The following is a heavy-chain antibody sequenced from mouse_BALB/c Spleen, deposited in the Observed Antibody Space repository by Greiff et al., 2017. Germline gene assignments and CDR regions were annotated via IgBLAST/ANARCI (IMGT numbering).Heavy chain of an antibody. CDR2: ISSGSSTI. V-gene: IGHV5-17*02. D-gene: IGHD2-2*01. CDR3: ARSGLRPNYFDY. CDR1: GFTFSSFG. Sequence: EVQRVESGGGLVQPGGSRKLSCAASGFTFSSFGMHWVRQAPEKGLEWVAYISSGSSTIYYADTVKGRFTISRDNPKNTLFLQMTSLRSEDTAMYYCARSGLRPNYFDYWGQGTTLTVSS. J-gene: IGHJ2*01.